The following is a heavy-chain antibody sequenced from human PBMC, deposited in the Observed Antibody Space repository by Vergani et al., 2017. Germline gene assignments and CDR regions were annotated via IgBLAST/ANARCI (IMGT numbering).Heavy chain of an antibody. J-gene: IGHJ4*02. V-gene: IGHV4-34*01. CDR2: INHSGST. CDR1: GGSFSGYY. CDR3: ARGRSGWCGFDY. Sequence: QVQLQQWGAGLLKPSETLSLTCAVYGGSFSGYYWSWIRQPPGKGLEWIGEINHSGSTNYNPSLKSRVTISVDTSKNQFSLKLSSVTAADTAVYYCARGRSGWCGFDYWGQGTLVTVSS. D-gene: IGHD6-19*01.